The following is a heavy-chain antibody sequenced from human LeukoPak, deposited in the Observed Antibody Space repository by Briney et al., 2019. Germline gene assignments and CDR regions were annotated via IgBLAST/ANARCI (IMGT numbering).Heavy chain of an antibody. J-gene: IGHJ3*02. CDR3: ARDVLPYSGNYSATLGAGAFDI. D-gene: IGHD1-26*01. CDR1: GFTFSRYS. V-gene: IGHV3-21*01. CDR2: ISSSSSYI. Sequence: GGSLRLSCAAFGFTFSRYSMNWVRQAPGKGLEWVSSISSSSSYIYYADSVKGRFTISRDNAKNSLYLQMNSLRAEDTAVYYCARDVLPYSGNYSATLGAGAFDIWGLGTMVTVSS.